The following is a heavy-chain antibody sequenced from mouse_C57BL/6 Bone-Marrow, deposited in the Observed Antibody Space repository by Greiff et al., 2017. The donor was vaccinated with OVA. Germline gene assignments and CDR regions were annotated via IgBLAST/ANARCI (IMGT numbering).Heavy chain of an antibody. D-gene: IGHD2-4*01. CDR2: IDPEDGET. CDR3: ARPEYDYDGEAWFAY. Sequence: VQLQQSGAELVKPGASVKLSCTASGFNIKDYYMHWVKQRTEQGLEWIGRIDPEDGETEYAPKFQGKATITADTSSNTAYLQLSSLTSEDTAVYYCARPEYDYDGEAWFAYWGQGTLVTVSA. J-gene: IGHJ3*01. CDR1: GFNIKDYY. V-gene: IGHV14-2*01.